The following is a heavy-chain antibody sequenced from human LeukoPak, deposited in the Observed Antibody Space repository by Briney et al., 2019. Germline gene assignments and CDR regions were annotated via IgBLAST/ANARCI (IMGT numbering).Heavy chain of an antibody. Sequence: SETLSLTCTVSGGSISSSSYYWGWIRQPPGKGLEWIGSIYYSGSTYYNPSLKSRVTISVDTSKNQFSLKLSSVTAADTAVYYCARRRGFGEDYWGQGTLVIVSS. CDR2: IYYSGST. CDR3: ARRRGFGEDY. J-gene: IGHJ4*02. D-gene: IGHD3-10*01. V-gene: IGHV4-39*01. CDR1: GGSISSSSYY.